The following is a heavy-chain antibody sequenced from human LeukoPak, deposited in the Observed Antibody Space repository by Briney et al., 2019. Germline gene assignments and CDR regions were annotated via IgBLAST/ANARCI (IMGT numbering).Heavy chain of an antibody. V-gene: IGHV1-18*01. CDR1: GYTFTSYG. D-gene: IGHD2-15*01. CDR3: ARGPTLRIDCSGGSCYGTWVAGVDY. Sequence: GASVKVSCKASGYTFTSYGISWVRQAPGQGLEWMGWISAYNGNTNYAQKLRGRVTMTTDTSTSTAYMELRSLRSDDTAVYYCARGPTLRIDCSGGSCYGTWVAGVDYWGQGTLVTVSS. CDR2: ISAYNGNT. J-gene: IGHJ4*02.